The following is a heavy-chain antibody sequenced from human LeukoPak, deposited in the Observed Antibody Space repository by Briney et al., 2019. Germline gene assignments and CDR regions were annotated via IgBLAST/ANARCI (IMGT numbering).Heavy chain of an antibody. D-gene: IGHD6-13*01. Sequence: GESLRLSCADSGLTFSRDIIKWVRQAPGKGLQWVSSISSTGSYIYQTDSVRGRFTISRDNAKSTLYLQMNSVRADDTAVYYCVRGEGIAAGGSSQREQEHHFDYWGQGTLVTVSS. V-gene: IGHV3-21*03. CDR2: ISSTGSYI. J-gene: IGHJ4*02. CDR1: GLTFSRDI. CDR3: VRGEGIAAGGSSQREQEHHFDY.